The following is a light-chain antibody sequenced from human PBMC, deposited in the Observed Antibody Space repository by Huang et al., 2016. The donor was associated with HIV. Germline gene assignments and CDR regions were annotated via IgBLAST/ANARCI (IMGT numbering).Light chain of an antibody. Sequence: DIQMTQFPTSLSASVEDSVTITCRAGQTIGKYLNWYQQKSGSAPQLLIYGASNLQRGVPSRFSGRGSGTHFSLTINSLQPDDSAIYYCQQSYRTPRTFGQGTNLEI. J-gene: IGKJ2*01. V-gene: IGKV1-39*01. CDR1: QTIGKY. CDR2: GAS. CDR3: QQSYRTPRT.